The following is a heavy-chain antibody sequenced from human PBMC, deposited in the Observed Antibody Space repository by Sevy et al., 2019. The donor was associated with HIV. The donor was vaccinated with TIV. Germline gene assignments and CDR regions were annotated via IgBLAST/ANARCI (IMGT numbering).Heavy chain of an antibody. CDR2: ISISSSYI. CDR1: GFTFSSYS. Sequence: GGSLRLSCAASGFTFSSYSMNWVRQAPGKGLEWVSSISISSSYIYYADSVKGRLTISRDNAKNSLYLQMNSLRAEDTAVYDCASDLVGVVAAFDYWGQGTLVTVSS. V-gene: IGHV3-21*01. CDR3: ASDLVGVVAAFDY. D-gene: IGHD2-15*01. J-gene: IGHJ4*02.